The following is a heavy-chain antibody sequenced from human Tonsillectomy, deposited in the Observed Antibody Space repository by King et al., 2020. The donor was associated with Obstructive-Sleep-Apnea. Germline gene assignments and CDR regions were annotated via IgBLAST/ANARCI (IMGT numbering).Heavy chain of an antibody. J-gene: IGHJ4*02. Sequence: VTLKESGPALVKPTQTLTLTCTFSGFSLSTSGMCVSWIRQPPGKALEWLARIDWDDDKYYSTSLKTRLTISKDTSKNQVVLTMTNMDPVDTATYYCARHHTGGVIVMFDYWGQGTLVTVSS. V-gene: IGHV2-70*11. CDR2: IDWDDDK. CDR3: ARHHTGGVIVMFDY. D-gene: IGHD3-16*02. CDR1: GFSLSTSGMC.